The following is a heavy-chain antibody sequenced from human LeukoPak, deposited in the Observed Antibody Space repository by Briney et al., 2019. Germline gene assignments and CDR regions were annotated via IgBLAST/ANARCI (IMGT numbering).Heavy chain of an antibody. CDR1: AFIFSGHW. D-gene: IGHD2-2*01. J-gene: IGHJ3*02. CDR2: TRNKANSYTT. V-gene: IGHV3-72*01. Sequence: PGGSLRLSCEGSAFIFSGHWMNWVRQTPGKGLEWVGRTRNKANSYTTEYAASVKGRFTISRDDSEKSLYLQMNSLKTEDTAVYYCARVRYCSSTTCRGAFDIWGQGTMVTVSS. CDR3: ARVRYCSSTTCRGAFDI.